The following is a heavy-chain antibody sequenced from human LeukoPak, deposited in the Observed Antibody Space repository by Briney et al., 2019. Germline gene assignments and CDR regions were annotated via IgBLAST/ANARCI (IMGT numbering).Heavy chain of an antibody. Sequence: ASVKVSCKASGYIFTNYYMHWVRQAPGQGLKWMGIINPSGGSTTYAQKFQGRVTMTRDTSTSTVYMELSSLRSEDTAVYYCARDHGSAYYRAPRHWGQGTLVTVSS. CDR2: INPSGGST. CDR1: GYIFTNYY. V-gene: IGHV1-46*01. CDR3: ARDHGSAYYRAPRH. D-gene: IGHD3-10*01. J-gene: IGHJ4*02.